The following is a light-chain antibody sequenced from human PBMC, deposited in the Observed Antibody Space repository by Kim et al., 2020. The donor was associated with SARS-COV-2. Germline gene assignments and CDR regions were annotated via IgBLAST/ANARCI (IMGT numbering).Light chain of an antibody. CDR2: GNS. Sequence: RVNIPCNGSSSNIGAGYDVHWYQQLPGTAPKLLIYGNSNRPSGVPDRFSGSKSGTSASLAITGLQAEDEADYYCQSYDSSLSVYVFGTGTKVTVL. J-gene: IGLJ1*01. V-gene: IGLV1-40*01. CDR1: SSNIGAGYD. CDR3: QSYDSSLSVYV.